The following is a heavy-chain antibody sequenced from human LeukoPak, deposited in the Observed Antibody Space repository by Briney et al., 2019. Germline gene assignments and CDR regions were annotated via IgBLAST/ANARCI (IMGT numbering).Heavy chain of an antibody. D-gene: IGHD3-3*01. J-gene: IGHJ6*03. CDR1: GGSISSGGYY. Sequence: SETLSLTCTVSGGSISSGGYYWSWIRQHPGKGLEWIGYIYYSGSTYYNPSLKSRVTISVDTSKNQFSLKLSSVTAADTAVYYCARVDRITIFGVVIDWEYYYHYMDVWGKGTTVTVSS. V-gene: IGHV4-31*03. CDR3: ARVDRITIFGVVIDWEYYYHYMDV. CDR2: IYYSGST.